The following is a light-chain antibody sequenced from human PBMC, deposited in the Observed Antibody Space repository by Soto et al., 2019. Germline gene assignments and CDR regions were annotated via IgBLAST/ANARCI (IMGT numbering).Light chain of an antibody. CDR2: GAS. CDR3: QQSFNTPFP. V-gene: IGKV1-39*01. J-gene: IGKJ3*01. Sequence: DIQMTQSPSTLSVSLGDRITITCRASEDIDTSLAWFQQRPGKAPKVLIAGASGLMNGVPSTFSGSGSGTDFTLTISSLRPEDFATYYCQQSFNTPFPFGPGTKVDIK. CDR1: EDIDTS.